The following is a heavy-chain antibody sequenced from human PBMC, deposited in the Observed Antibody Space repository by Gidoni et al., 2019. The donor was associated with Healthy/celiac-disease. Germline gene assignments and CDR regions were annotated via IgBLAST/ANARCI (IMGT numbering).Heavy chain of an antibody. CDR3: ARDLFCSSTSCYALRYYYYGMDV. CDR1: GFTFSSQS. V-gene: IGHV3-21*01. CDR2: ISSSSSYI. D-gene: IGHD2-2*01. Sequence: EVQLVESGGGLVKPGGSLRLSCAASGFTFSSQSMNWVRQAPGKGLEWVSSISSSSSYIYYADSVKGRFTISRDNAKNSLYLQMNSLRAEDTAVYYCARDLFCSSTSCYALRYYYYGMDVWGKGTTVTVSS. J-gene: IGHJ6*04.